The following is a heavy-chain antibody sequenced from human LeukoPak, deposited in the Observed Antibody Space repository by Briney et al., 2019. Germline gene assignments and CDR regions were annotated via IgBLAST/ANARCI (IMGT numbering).Heavy chain of an antibody. D-gene: IGHD3-22*01. Sequence: ASVKVSCKVSGYTLTELSMHWVRQAPGKGLEWMGGFDPEDGETIYAQKFQGRVTMTEDTSTDTAYMELSSLRSEDTAVYYCATDTHYYDSSGYYGSVSWGQGTLVTVSS. V-gene: IGHV1-24*01. J-gene: IGHJ4*02. CDR1: GYTLTELS. CDR2: FDPEDGET. CDR3: ATDTHYYDSSGYYGSVS.